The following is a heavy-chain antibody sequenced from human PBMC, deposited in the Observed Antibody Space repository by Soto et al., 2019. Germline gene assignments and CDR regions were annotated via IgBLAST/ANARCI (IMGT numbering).Heavy chain of an antibody. J-gene: IGHJ4*02. Sequence: EVKLLESGGGLVQPGGSLSLSCGASGFTGTSNGWGGVRQAPGKGLEWVSAISPNGQGIWYADSMKGRFTISRDISRNTVFLQMDSLRAEDTAVYYCAKDRQYPRDYFHYWGQGTLVTVSS. V-gene: IGHV3-23*01. CDR3: AKDRQYPRDYFHY. CDR2: ISPNGQGI. D-gene: IGHD4-4*01. CDR1: GFTGTSNG.